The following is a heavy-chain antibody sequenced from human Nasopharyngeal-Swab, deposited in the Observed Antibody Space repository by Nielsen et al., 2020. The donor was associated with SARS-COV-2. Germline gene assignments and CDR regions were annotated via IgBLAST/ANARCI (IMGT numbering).Heavy chain of an antibody. D-gene: IGHD3-22*01. Sequence: GGSLRLSCAASGFTSSRYTMHWVRQAPGKGLEWVAVISYDGSNKYYADSVKGRFTISRDISKNTLYLQMNSLRAEDTAVFYCASTPLDSSGYYYALHYWGRGTLVTVSS. CDR2: ISYDGSNK. J-gene: IGHJ4*02. CDR3: ASTPLDSSGYYYALHY. CDR1: GFTSSRYT. V-gene: IGHV3-30-3*01.